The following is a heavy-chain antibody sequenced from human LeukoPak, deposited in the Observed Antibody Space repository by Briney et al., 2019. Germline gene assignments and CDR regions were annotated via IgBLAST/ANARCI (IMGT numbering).Heavy chain of an antibody. D-gene: IGHD5-12*01. V-gene: IGHV1-18*01. J-gene: IGHJ4*02. CDR1: GYTFSSSG. CDR2: ISPYNDDT. CDR3: ARRGSGYTPIDF. Sequence: ASVKVSCKASGYTFSSSGISWVRQAPGQGLEWMGWISPYNDDTRYEQTLQGRVTMTTDTSTSTVYMELRSLRSDDTAVYYCARRGSGYTPIDFWGQGTRVTVSS.